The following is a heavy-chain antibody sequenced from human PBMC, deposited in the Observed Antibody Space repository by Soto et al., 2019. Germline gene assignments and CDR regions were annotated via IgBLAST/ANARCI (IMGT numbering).Heavy chain of an antibody. D-gene: IGHD1-1*01. Sequence: PGGSLRLSCDASGVNVRNNFMTWVRQAPGKGLEWVSAIYSETTGGSTYYADSVRGRFTISRDNSKNTLFLQMNRLRVEDTAVYYCTSGHTTTGRVYWGQGTLVTVSS. V-gene: IGHV3-53*01. CDR2: IYSETTGGST. CDR3: TSGHTTTGRVY. J-gene: IGHJ4*02. CDR1: GVNVRNNF.